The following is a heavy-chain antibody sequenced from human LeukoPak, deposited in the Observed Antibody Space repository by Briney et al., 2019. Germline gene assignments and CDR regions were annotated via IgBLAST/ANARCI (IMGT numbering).Heavy chain of an antibody. V-gene: IGHV1-2*02. Sequence: ASVKVSCKASGYTFTGYYMHWVRQAPGQGLEWMGWINPNSGGTNYAQKFQGRVTMTRDTSISTAYMELSRLRSDDTAVYYCAQRGSVVVAANDAFDIWGKGTTVTVSS. CDR1: GYTFTGYY. CDR2: INPNSGGT. D-gene: IGHD2-15*01. J-gene: IGHJ3*02. CDR3: AQRGSVVVAANDAFDI.